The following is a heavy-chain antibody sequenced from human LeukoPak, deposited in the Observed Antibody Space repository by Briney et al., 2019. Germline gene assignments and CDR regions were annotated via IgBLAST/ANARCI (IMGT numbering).Heavy chain of an antibody. Sequence: ASVKVSCKASGYTFTSYGISWVRQAPGQGLEWMGGFDPEDGETIYAQKFQGRVTMTEDTSTDTAYMELSSLRSEDTAVHYCATDRPGIAVAGAYWGQGTLVTVSS. CDR1: GYTFTSYG. CDR3: ATDRPGIAVAGAY. D-gene: IGHD6-19*01. V-gene: IGHV1-24*01. CDR2: FDPEDGET. J-gene: IGHJ4*02.